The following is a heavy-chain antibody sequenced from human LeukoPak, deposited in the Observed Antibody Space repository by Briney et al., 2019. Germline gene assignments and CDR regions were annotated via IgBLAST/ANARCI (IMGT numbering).Heavy chain of an antibody. D-gene: IGHD6-13*01. Sequence: GGSLRLSCAASGFTFSSYAMSWVRQAPGKGLEWVSAISGSGGSTYYADSVRGRFTISRDNSKNTLYLQMNSLRAEDTAVYYCAKDFSTYSSSVGYNWFDPWGQGTLVTVSS. V-gene: IGHV3-23*01. CDR3: AKDFSTYSSSVGYNWFDP. CDR1: GFTFSSYA. CDR2: ISGSGGST. J-gene: IGHJ5*02.